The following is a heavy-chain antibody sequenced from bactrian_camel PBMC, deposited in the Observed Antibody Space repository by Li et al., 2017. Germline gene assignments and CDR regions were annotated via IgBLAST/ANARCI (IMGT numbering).Heavy chain of an antibody. J-gene: IGHJ4*01. CDR1: GYDYRSNC. Sequence: HVQLVESGGGSVQSGGSLRLSCAASGYDYRSNCMGWFRQAPGKEREAVVRIYSGFPDTDYADSVKGRFTISLGNAKNTVFLEMNSLKPEDTAMYYCAAKSSSYGISGCRLSSEYSSWGQGTQVTVS. CDR2: IYSGFPDT. D-gene: IGHD6*01. CDR3: AAKSSSYGISGCRLSSEYSS. V-gene: IGHV3S6*01.